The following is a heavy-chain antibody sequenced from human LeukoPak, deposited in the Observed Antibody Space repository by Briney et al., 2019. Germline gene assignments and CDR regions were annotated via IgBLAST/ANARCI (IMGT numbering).Heavy chain of an antibody. Sequence: GGSLRLSCEGSGFTFNIYAIHWVRQAPGKGLEWIPFISYNGTSQYFADSVKGRFTISRDNSKNTLYLQMNSLRAEDTAVYYCANLGDCSSTSCYTTASRDRFDPWGQGTLVTVSS. CDR1: GFTFNIYA. D-gene: IGHD2-2*02. CDR3: ANLGDCSSTSCYTTASRDRFDP. V-gene: IGHV3-30-3*01. CDR2: ISYNGTSQ. J-gene: IGHJ5*02.